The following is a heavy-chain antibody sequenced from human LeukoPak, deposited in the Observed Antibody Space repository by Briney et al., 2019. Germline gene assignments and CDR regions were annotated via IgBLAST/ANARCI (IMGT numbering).Heavy chain of an antibody. CDR2: IYSGGST. J-gene: IGHJ4*02. CDR1: GFIVSSKY. V-gene: IGHV3-53*01. CDR3: ARAGPIDY. Sequence: PGGSLRLSCAASGFIVSSKYMSWVRQAPGKGLEWVSVIYSGGSTYYAASVEGRFTIPRDNSKNTVYLQMNSLRVEDTAVYYCARAGPIDYWGQGTLVTVSS.